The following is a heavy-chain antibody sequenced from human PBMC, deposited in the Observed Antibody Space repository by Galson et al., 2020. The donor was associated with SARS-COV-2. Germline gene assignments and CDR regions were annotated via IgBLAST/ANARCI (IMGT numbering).Heavy chain of an antibody. CDR3: ARDRSGYMDGSGSYYDY. CDR1: GGSISSGGYY. CDR2: IYYSGST. Sequence: ASETLSLTCTVSGGSISSGGYYWSWIRQHPGKGLEWIGYIYYSGSTYYNPSLKSRVTISVDTSKNQFSLKLSSVTAADTAVYYCARDRSGYMDGSGSYYDYWGQGTLVTVSS. V-gene: IGHV4-31*03. J-gene: IGHJ4*02. D-gene: IGHD3-10*01.